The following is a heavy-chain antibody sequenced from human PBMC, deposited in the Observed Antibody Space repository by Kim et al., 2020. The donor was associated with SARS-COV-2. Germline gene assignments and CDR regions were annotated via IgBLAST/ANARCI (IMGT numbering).Heavy chain of an antibody. J-gene: IGHJ3*01. CDR3: AKEGYETRRAFDL. V-gene: IGHV3-9*01. Sequence: GDADFVKGRFTSSRDNAKKSLFLQMQSLRPEDTALYYCAKEGYETRRAFDLWGQGTMVIVSS. D-gene: IGHD3-16*01.